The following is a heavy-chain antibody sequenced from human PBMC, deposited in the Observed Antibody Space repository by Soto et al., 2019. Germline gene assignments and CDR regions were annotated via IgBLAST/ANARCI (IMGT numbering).Heavy chain of an antibody. CDR1: GGSISSDANF. CDR3: ARGSFSRTSSWFDP. V-gene: IGHV4-31*03. D-gene: IGHD6-6*01. CDR2: ISYTGRT. Sequence: PXETLSLPCTVSGGSISSDANFWSWIRQLPGEGLEWIGYISYTGRTYYTPSLNSRLTISLDTSKTLFSLRLSAVTAADTAVYFCARGSFSRTSSWFDPCGQGTLVPVS. J-gene: IGHJ5*02.